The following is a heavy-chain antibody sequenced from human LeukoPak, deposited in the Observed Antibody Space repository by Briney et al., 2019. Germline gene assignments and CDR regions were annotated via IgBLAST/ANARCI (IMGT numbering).Heavy chain of an antibody. D-gene: IGHD5-18*01. CDR3: ARDSLRSYGAFDY. J-gene: IGHJ4*02. Sequence: ASVKVSCKASGYTFTGYYMHWVRQAPGQGLEWMGWINPNSGGTNYAQKFQGWVTMTRDTSISTAYMELSRLRSEDTAVYYCARDSLRSYGAFDYWGQGTLVTVSS. CDR1: GYTFTGYY. CDR2: INPNSGGT. V-gene: IGHV1-2*04.